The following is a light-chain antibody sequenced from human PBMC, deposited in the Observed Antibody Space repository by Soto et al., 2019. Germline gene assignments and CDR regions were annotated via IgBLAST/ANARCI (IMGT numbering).Light chain of an antibody. Sequence: QSVLTQPASVSGSPGQSIAISCTGTSSDVGAYNYVSWYQQHPGKAPKLLIYDVSNRPSGVSDRFSGSKSGNTASLTISGLQAEDEADYYCSSYTXSSTYVFGTGTKVT. CDR3: SSYTXSSTYV. V-gene: IGLV2-14*01. CDR1: SSDVGAYNY. CDR2: DVS. J-gene: IGLJ1*01.